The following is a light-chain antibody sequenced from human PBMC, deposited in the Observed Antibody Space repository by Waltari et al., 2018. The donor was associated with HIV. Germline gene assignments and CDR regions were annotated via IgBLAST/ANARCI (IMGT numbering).Light chain of an antibody. CDR3: QSYDSSLSGSV. Sequence: QSVLTQPPSVSGAPGQRVTISCSGSRSNIGARFDVHWYQQIPGTAPKLLIYGNSNRPSGVPDRFSGSKSGTSASLAITGLQAEDEADYYGQSYDSSLSGSVFGGGTKLTVL. J-gene: IGLJ3*02. V-gene: IGLV1-40*01. CDR1: RSNIGARFD. CDR2: GNS.